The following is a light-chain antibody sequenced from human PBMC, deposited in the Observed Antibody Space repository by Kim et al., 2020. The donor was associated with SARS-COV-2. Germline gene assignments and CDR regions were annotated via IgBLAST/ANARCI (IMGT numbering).Light chain of an antibody. Sequence: GQSITISCTGTSSDVGGYNSVSWYQHHPGKAPKLMIYDVSNRPSGVSNRFSGSKSGNTASLTISGLQAEDEADYYCSSYTSSSTLFGGGTQLTVL. V-gene: IGLV2-14*03. J-gene: IGLJ2*01. CDR2: DVS. CDR1: SSDVGGYNS. CDR3: SSYTSSSTL.